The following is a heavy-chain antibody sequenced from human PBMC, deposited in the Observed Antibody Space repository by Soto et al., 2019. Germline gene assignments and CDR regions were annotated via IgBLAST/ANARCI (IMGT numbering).Heavy chain of an antibody. CDR2: IIPMFGIG. D-gene: IGHD1-26*01. CDR3: ARGCRENCFYAMDV. Sequence: QVQLVQSGAEVKMPGSSVRVSCKASGGSFSKYGISWVRQAPGQGLEWMGGIIPMFGIGNYAEKFRGRVTITADESTSTSHMELSSLRSEDTAVYFCARGCRENCFYAMDVWGQGTTVTVSS. V-gene: IGHV1-69*01. J-gene: IGHJ6*02. CDR1: GGSFSKYG.